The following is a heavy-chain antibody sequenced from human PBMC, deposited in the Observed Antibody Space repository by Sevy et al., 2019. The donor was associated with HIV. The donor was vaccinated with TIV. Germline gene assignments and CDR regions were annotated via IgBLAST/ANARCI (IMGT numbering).Heavy chain of an antibody. V-gene: IGHV4-59*01. Sequence: SETLSLTCSVSAGSISAYYWSWIRQPPGKGLEWIAYIHDSGSSNYNPSLKSRVTISMDTSKNQLSLKVTSVTEADTALLYCASAPPVRSGDDSLNWFDPWGQGILVTVSS. J-gene: IGHJ5*02. D-gene: IGHD5-12*01. CDR1: AGSISAYY. CDR2: IHDSGSS. CDR3: ASAPPVRSGDDSLNWFDP.